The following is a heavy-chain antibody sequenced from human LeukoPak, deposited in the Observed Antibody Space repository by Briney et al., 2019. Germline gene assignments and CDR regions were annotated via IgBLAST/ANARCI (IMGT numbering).Heavy chain of an antibody. D-gene: IGHD5-18*01. CDR1: GYTFTTYW. CDR3: ARHIDFGRGYRNGYNY. Sequence: GESLKISCKGSGYTFTTYWIGGVRQMPGKGLEWIGIIYPGDSDTRYSPSFQGQVTISVDKSINTAYLQWSSLKASDTAMYYCARHIDFGRGYRNGYNYWGQGTLVTVSS. CDR2: IYPGDSDT. V-gene: IGHV5-51*01. J-gene: IGHJ4*02.